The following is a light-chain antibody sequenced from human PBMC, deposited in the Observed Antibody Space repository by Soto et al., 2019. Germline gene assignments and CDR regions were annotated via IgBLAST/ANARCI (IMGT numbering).Light chain of an antibody. CDR2: GAS. CDR3: QQYNNWPRT. V-gene: IGKV3-15*01. CDR1: QSVSSN. Sequence: EIVMTQSPATLSVSPGERATLSCRASQSVSSNLAWYQQKPGQAPRLLIYGASTRATGIPARFSGSGSGTEFPLTISRLQSEECAVYYCQQYNNWPRTFGQGTKLEIK. J-gene: IGKJ2*01.